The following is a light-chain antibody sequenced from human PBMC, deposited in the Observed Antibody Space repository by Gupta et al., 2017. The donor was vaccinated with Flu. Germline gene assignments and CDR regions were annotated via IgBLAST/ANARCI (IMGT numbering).Light chain of an antibody. V-gene: IGLV8-61*01. CDR3: GLYVGSSVWL. Sequence: QTVVTQEPSFSVSPGGTVTPTCGLSSGSVSSDYYPSWYQQTPGQAPRTLIYSTNTRSSGVPDRFSGSILGSKAALTITGAQADDESDYYCGLYVGSSVWLFGGGTKLTVL. CDR2: STN. J-gene: IGLJ3*02. CDR1: SGSVSSDYY.